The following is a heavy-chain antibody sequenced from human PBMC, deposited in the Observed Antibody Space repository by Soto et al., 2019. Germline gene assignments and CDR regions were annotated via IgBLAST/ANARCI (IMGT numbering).Heavy chain of an antibody. J-gene: IGHJ4*02. V-gene: IGHV3-48*03. D-gene: IGHD5-18*01. CDR3: AREYSYGFGGFDY. Sequence: EVQLVESGGGLVQPGGSLRLSCAASGFTFSSYEMNWVRQAPGKGLEWVPYISSSGSTIYYADSVKGRFTISRDNAKNSLYLQMNSLRAEDTAVYYCAREYSYGFGGFDYWGQGTLVTVSS. CDR1: GFTFSSYE. CDR2: ISSSGSTI.